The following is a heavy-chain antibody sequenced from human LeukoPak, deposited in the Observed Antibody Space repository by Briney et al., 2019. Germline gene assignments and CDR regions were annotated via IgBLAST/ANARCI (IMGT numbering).Heavy chain of an antibody. Sequence: GASLRLSCAASGITFSSYAMSWVRQAPGKGLEWVSAISGSGGSTYYADSVKGRFTISRDNSKNTLYLQMSSLRAEDTAVYYCAKDLAVVRTLYYYYGMDVWGQGTTVTVSS. V-gene: IGHV3-23*01. D-gene: IGHD6-19*01. CDR2: ISGSGGST. CDR3: AKDLAVVRTLYYYYGMDV. J-gene: IGHJ6*02. CDR1: GITFSSYA.